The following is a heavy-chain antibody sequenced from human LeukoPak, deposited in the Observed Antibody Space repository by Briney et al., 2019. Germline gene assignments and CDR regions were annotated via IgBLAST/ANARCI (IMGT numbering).Heavy chain of an antibody. CDR3: ARATYYYGSGSNLEYYYMDV. D-gene: IGHD3-10*01. CDR2: INHSGST. V-gene: IGHV4-34*01. Sequence: SETLSLXCAVYGGSFSGYYWSWIRQPPGKGLEWIGEINHSGSTNYNPSLKSRVTISVDTSKNQFSLKLSSVTAADTAVYYCARATYYYGSGSNLEYYYMDVWGKGTTVTVSS. J-gene: IGHJ6*03. CDR1: GGSFSGYY.